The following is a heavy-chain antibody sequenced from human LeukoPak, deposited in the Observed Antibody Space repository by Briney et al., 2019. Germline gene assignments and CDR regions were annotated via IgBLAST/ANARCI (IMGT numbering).Heavy chain of an antibody. CDR3: VRSLDYGGNSIPFDY. D-gene: IGHD4-23*01. V-gene: IGHV1-69*04. CDR1: GGTFSSYA. Sequence: GASVKVSCKASGGTFSSYAISWVRQAPGQGLEWMGRIIPILGIANYAQKFQGRVTITADKSTSTAYMELSSLRSEDTAVYYCVRSLDYGGNSIPFDYWGQGTLVTVSS. J-gene: IGHJ4*02. CDR2: IIPILGIA.